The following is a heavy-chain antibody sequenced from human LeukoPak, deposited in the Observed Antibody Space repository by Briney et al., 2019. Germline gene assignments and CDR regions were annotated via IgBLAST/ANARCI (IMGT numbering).Heavy chain of an antibody. CDR3: ARDYYDNSGYYDY. CDR1: GYTFTGYY. D-gene: IGHD3-22*01. CDR2: INPNSGGT. Sequence: ASVKVSCKASGYTFTGYYVHWVRQAPGQGLEWMGWINPNSGGTNYAQKFQGRVTMTRDTSISTAYMELSRLRSDDTAVYYCARDYYDNSGYYDYWGQGTLVTVSS. V-gene: IGHV1-2*02. J-gene: IGHJ4*02.